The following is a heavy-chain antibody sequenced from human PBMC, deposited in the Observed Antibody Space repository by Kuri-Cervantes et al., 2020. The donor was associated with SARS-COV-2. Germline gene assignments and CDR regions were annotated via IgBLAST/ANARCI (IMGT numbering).Heavy chain of an antibody. CDR3: AKDSGYYDSSGYYRY. CDR1: GFTFSSYG. CDR2: ISYDGSNK. J-gene: IGHJ4*02. V-gene: IGHV3-30*18. Sequence: GESLKISFAASGFTFSSYGMHWVRQAPGKGLEWVAVISYDGSNKYYADSVKGRFTISRDNSMNTLYLQMNSLRAEDTAVYYCAKDSGYYDSSGYYRYWGQGTLVTVSS. D-gene: IGHD3-22*01.